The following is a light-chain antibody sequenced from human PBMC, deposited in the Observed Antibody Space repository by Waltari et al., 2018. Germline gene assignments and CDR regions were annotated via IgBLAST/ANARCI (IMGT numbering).Light chain of an antibody. CDR3: SSYTSSSTVV. J-gene: IGLJ2*01. CDR1: SSDVGGYNS. V-gene: IGLV2-14*03. CDR2: DVS. Sequence: QSALTQPASVSGSPGQSITISCTGTSSDVGGYNSVSCYQQHPGKAPNLMIYDVSNRPSGVSNRFSGSKSGNTASLTISGLQAEDEADYYCSSYTSSSTVVFGGGTKLTVL.